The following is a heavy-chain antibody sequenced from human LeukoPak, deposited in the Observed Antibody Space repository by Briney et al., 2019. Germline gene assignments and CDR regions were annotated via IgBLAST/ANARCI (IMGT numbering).Heavy chain of an antibody. J-gene: IGHJ4*02. CDR1: VCTFSNYA. CDR2: IIPIFHKT. D-gene: IGHD2/OR15-2a*01. V-gene: IGHV1-69*04. Sequence: SVTVSCKASVCTFSNYAISWVRQVPGQRLEWMGRIIPIFHKTKYAQKFQGRVTITPDKYTNTSHVELIGLRSEDRAVYYCAREFLRGRSGFEYWGRGTVVSVSS. CDR3: AREFLRGRSGFEY.